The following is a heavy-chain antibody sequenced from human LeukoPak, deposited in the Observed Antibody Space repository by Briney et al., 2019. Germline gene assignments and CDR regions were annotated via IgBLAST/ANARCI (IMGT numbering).Heavy chain of an antibody. J-gene: IGHJ4*02. Sequence: SETLSLTCAVYGGSSSGYYWSWIRQPPGKGLEWIGEINHSGSTNYDPSLKSRVTISVDTSKNQFSLKLTSVTAADTAVYYCARDSGSYSFQSWGQGTLVTVFS. D-gene: IGHD1-26*01. V-gene: IGHV4-34*01. CDR2: INHSGST. CDR1: GGSSSGYY. CDR3: ARDSGSYSFQS.